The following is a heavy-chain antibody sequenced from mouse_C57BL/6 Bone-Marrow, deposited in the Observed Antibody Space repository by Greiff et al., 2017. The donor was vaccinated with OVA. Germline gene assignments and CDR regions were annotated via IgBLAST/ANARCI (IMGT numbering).Heavy chain of an antibody. CDR3: ARVRPYRYFDV. CDR1: GYTFTSYW. V-gene: IGHV1-61*01. Sequence: QVQLKQPGAELVRPGSSVKLSCKASGYTFTSYWMDWVKQRPGQGLEWIGNIYPSDSETHYNQKFKDKATLTVDKSSSTAYMQLSSLTSDDSAVYYYARVRPYRYFDVWGTGTTVTVTS. CDR2: IYPSDSET. J-gene: IGHJ1*03. D-gene: IGHD3-2*02.